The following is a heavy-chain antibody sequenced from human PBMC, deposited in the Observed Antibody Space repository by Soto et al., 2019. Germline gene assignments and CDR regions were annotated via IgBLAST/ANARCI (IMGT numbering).Heavy chain of an antibody. Sequence: GGSLRLSCAASGFTFSSYGMHWVRQAPGKGLEWVAVISYDGSNKYYADSVKGRFTISRDNSKNTLYLQRNSLRAEGTAVYYCAKDGEDCTNGVCSPTPAQVDYWGQGTLVTVSS. CDR1: GFTFSSYG. V-gene: IGHV3-30*18. CDR3: AKDGEDCTNGVCSPTPAQVDY. D-gene: IGHD2-8*01. CDR2: ISYDGSNK. J-gene: IGHJ4*02.